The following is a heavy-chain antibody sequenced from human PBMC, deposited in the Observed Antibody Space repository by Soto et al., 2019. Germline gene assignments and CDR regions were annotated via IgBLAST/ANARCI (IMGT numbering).Heavy chain of an antibody. D-gene: IGHD3-10*01. J-gene: IGHJ6*02. CDR3: ARAVRGDYYGMDV. V-gene: IGHV3-33*01. Sequence: QVQLVESGGGVVQPGRSLRLSCAASGFTFSSYGMHWVRQAPGKGLEWVAVIWYDGSNKYYADSVKGRFTISRDNSKNTLYLQMNSLRAEDTAVYYCARAVRGDYYGMDVWGQGTTVTVSS. CDR2: IWYDGSNK. CDR1: GFTFSSYG.